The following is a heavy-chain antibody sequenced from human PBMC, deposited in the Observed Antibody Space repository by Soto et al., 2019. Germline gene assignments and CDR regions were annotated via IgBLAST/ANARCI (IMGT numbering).Heavy chain of an antibody. CDR1: GGSINYSGYH. D-gene: IGHD3-16*01. CDR2: IYYSGTT. Sequence: KTSETLSLTCTVSGGSINYSGYHWSWIRQHPGKGLEWIGYIYYSGTTNYNPSLKGRVTISVDTSRNQFSLKLTSVTAADTAVYFCASSTYDYVGYWGQGTLVTVPS. J-gene: IGHJ4*01. V-gene: IGHV4-31*03. CDR3: ASSTYDYVGY.